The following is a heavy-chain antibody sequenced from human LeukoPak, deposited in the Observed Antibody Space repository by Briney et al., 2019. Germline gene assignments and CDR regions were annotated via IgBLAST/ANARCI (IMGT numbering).Heavy chain of an antibody. CDR2: ISAYKDNT. J-gene: IGHJ4*02. Sequence: GASVKVSCKTSGYSFTIYGINWVRQAPGQGLEWMGWISAYKDNTNYAQNFQGRVTMTTDTSTSTAYMELRSLRSDDTAVYYCARDRGSGSYFPFYFDYWGQGTLVTVSS. CDR3: ARDRGSGSYFPFYFDY. V-gene: IGHV1-18*01. CDR1: GYSFTIYG. D-gene: IGHD3-10*01.